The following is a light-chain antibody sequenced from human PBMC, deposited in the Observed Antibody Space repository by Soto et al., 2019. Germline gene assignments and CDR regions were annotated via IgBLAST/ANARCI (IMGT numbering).Light chain of an antibody. J-gene: IGKJ1*01. CDR1: QNINSW. CDR2: DAS. V-gene: IGKV1-5*01. Sequence: DIQMTQSPSTLSASVGDRVTITCRASQNINSWLAWYQQKPGKAPKLLISDASSLESGVPSRFIGSRSGTKFTLSIISMQPDGFVTYYFQHYNNSSCGFGHGPKV. CDR3: QHYNNSSCG.